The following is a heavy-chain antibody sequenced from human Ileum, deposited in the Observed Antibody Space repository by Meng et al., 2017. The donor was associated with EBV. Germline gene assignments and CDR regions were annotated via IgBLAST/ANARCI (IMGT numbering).Heavy chain of an antibody. CDR3: VRGGTYYLSY. D-gene: IGHD1-26*01. CDR1: VCTISRDYW. V-gene: IGHV4/OR15-8*02. Sequence: VLFQPSESPALTCDICVCTISRDYWWRWGRQSPEQGLEWIGEMYPTGPSYYNPALKRRFSISFDKSKNQLSLKLSSVTAADTAVYYCVRGGTYYLSYWGQGSLVTVS. J-gene: IGHJ4*02. CDR2: MYPTGPS.